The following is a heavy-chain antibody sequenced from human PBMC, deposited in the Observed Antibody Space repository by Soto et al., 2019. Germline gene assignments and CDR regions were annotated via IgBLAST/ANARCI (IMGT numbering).Heavy chain of an antibody. CDR2: IYYSGST. CDR3: ARQVGATREFDY. D-gene: IGHD1-26*01. CDR1: GGSISSSSYY. J-gene: IGHJ4*02. Sequence: SETLSLTCTVSGGSISSSSYYWGWIRQPTGKGLEWIGSIYYSGSTYYNPSLKSRVTISVDTSKNQFSLKLSSVTAADTAVYYCARQVGATREFDYWGQGTLVTVSS. V-gene: IGHV4-39*01.